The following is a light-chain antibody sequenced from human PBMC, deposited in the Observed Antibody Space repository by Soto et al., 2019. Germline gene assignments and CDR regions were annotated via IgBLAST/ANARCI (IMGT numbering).Light chain of an antibody. J-gene: IGKJ1*01. CDR1: QSISSY. V-gene: IGKV1-39*01. Sequence: DIQMTQSPSSLSASVGDRVTITCRASQSISSYLNWYQQKPGKAPKLLIYAASSLQSGVPSRFSGSGSGTDFTLTISSLQPEDFATYYCQQSYSTHWKCGQGTKVDIK. CDR2: AAS. CDR3: QQSYSTHWK.